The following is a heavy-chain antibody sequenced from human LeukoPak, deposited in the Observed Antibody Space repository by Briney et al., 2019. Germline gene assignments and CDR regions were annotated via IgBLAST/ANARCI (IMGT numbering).Heavy chain of an antibody. J-gene: IGHJ5*02. CDR3: SRVRYRSGWYRWFDP. D-gene: IGHD6-19*01. Sequence: GSLRLSCPASGFTLDDYGMSRVRQAPGKGVGGVLGSKWNGGSTGYAESVKGRFTISRGNAKNYLYLQVNSLRAQGRALFYCSRVRYRSGWYRWFDPWGQDNLVPVS. V-gene: IGHV3-20*04. CDR1: GFTLDDYG. CDR2: SKWNGGST.